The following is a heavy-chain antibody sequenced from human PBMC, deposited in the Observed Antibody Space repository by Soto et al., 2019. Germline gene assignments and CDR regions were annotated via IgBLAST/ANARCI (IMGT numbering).Heavy chain of an antibody. J-gene: IGHJ4*02. V-gene: IGHV1-18*01. D-gene: IGHD3-10*01. CDR1: GYTFTSYG. Sequence: ASVKVSCKASGYTFTSYGISWVRQAPGQGLEWMGWISAYNGNTNYAQKLQGRVTMTTDTSTSTAYMELRSLRSDDTAVYYCARSRLYYYGSGSYAWVGEFDYWGQGTLVTVSS. CDR3: ARSRLYYYGSGSYAWVGEFDY. CDR2: ISAYNGNT.